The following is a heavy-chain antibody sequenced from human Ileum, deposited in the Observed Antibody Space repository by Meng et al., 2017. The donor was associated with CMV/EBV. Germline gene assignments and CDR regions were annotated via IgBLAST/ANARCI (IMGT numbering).Heavy chain of an antibody. D-gene: IGHD6-19*01. V-gene: IGHV3-21*01. CDR1: GFSFTNSV. Sequence: GESLKISCTASGFSFTNSVMIWVRQAPGKGLEWVSSISSSSTSIYYADSVKGRFTISRDNANNSLYLQMNGLRAEDTAVYYCARNPLLEYSSGWYGNYFDYWGLGTLVTVSS. CDR2: ISSSSTSI. J-gene: IGHJ4*02. CDR3: ARNPLLEYSSGWYGNYFDY.